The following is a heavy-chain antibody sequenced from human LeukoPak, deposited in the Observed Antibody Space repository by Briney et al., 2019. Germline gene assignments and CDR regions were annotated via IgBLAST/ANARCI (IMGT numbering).Heavy chain of an antibody. CDR2: INHSGST. CDR1: GGSFSGYY. Sequence: PSETLSLTCAVYGGSFSGYYWSWIRHPPGKGLEWIGEINHSGSTNYNPSLKSRVTISVDTSKNQFSLKLSSVTAADTAVYYCAGIPGYCSSTSCPPAREDYWGQGTLVTVSS. J-gene: IGHJ4*02. CDR3: AGIPGYCSSTSCPPAREDY. D-gene: IGHD2-2*01. V-gene: IGHV4-34*01.